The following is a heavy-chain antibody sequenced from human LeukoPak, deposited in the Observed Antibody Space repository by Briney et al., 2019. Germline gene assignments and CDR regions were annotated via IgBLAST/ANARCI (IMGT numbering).Heavy chain of an antibody. CDR3: ARMGPNQLWFRVDH. D-gene: IGHD5-18*01. Sequence: SQTLSLTCTVSGGSISSGGYYWSWIRQHPGKGLEWIGYIYYSGSTYYNPSLKSRVTISVDTSKNQFSLKLSSVTAADTAVYYCARMGPNQLWFRVDHWGQGTLVTVSS. CDR1: GGSISSGGYY. CDR2: IYYSGST. V-gene: IGHV4-31*03. J-gene: IGHJ5*02.